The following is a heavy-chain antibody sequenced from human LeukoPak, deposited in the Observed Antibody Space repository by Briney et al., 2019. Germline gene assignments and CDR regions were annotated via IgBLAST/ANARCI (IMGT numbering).Heavy chain of an antibody. CDR1: GFTFSSYA. Sequence: GGSLRLSCAASGFTFSSYAMSWVRQAPGKGLEWVSAISGSGGSTYYADSVKGRFTISRDNSKNTLYLQMNSLRAEDTAVYYCARVGSGSYYVDYWGQGTLVTVSS. V-gene: IGHV3-23*01. J-gene: IGHJ4*02. CDR2: ISGSGGST. D-gene: IGHD1-26*01. CDR3: ARVGSGSYYVDY.